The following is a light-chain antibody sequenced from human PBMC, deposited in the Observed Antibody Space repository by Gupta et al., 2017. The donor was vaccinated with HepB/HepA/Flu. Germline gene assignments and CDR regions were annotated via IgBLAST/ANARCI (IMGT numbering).Light chain of an antibody. V-gene: IGLV2-14*03. J-gene: IGLJ3*02. CDR3: SSYTSNYLRV. Sequence: HSALTHPASVSGSPGQSITIPCTGTSSDVGGYDFVSWYQQHPGKAPTVIIYDVDCRPSGISERFSGSKSGNTASLTSSGLQADDEADYYCSSYTSNYLRVFGGGTRVTVL. CDR2: DVD. CDR1: SSDVGGYDF.